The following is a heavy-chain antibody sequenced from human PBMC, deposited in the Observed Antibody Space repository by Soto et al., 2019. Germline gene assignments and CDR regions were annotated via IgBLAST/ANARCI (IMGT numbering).Heavy chain of an antibody. CDR2: IIPIFGTA. CDR1: GGTFSSYA. J-gene: IGHJ6*02. V-gene: IGHV1-69*06. Sequence: GASVKVSCKASGGTFSSYAISWVRQAPGQGLEWMGGIIPIFGTANYAQKFQGRVTITADKSTSTAYMELSSLRSEDTAVYYCARDLPNLGNYYYGMDVWGQGTTVTVSS. D-gene: IGHD1-26*01. CDR3: ARDLPNLGNYYYGMDV.